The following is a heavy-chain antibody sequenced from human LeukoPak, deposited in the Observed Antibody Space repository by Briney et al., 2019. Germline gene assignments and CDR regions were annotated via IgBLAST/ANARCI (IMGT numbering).Heavy chain of an antibody. CDR1: GFTVSSNY. D-gene: IGHD2-15*01. V-gene: IGHV3-53*01. Sequence: GGSLRLSCAASGFTVSSNYMSWVRQAPGKGLEWVSVIYSGGSTYYADSVKGRFTISRDNSKNTLYLQMNSLRAEDTAVYYCARDLGGGGSPGAFDIWGKGTMVTVSS. CDR3: ARDLGGGGSPGAFDI. J-gene: IGHJ3*02. CDR2: IYSGGST.